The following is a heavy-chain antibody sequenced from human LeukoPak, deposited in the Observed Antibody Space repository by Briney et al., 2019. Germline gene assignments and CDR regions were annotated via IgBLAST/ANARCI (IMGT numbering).Heavy chain of an antibody. Sequence: SVKVSCKTSGGTFSSYAISWVRQAPGQGLEWMGGIIPIFGTTDHAQKFQGRVTITADKSTSTAYMELSSLRSEDTAVYYCASGYLRWLQELSPFDYWGQGTLVTVSS. V-gene: IGHV1-69*06. CDR3: ASGYLRWLQELSPFDY. CDR1: GGTFSSYA. J-gene: IGHJ4*02. CDR2: IIPIFGTT. D-gene: IGHD5-24*01.